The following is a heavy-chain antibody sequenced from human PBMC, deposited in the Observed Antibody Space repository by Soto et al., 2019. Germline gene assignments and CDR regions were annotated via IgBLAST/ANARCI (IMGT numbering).Heavy chain of an antibody. Sequence: VASVKVSCKASGYTFTSYGISWVRQAPGQGLEWMGWISAYNGNTNYAQKLQGRVTMTTDTSTSTAYMELRSLRSDDTAVYYCARDTRSKKYSSSFFFGYWGQGTLVTVSS. CDR1: GYTFTSYG. CDR3: ARDTRSKKYSSSFFFGY. V-gene: IGHV1-18*04. D-gene: IGHD6-6*01. J-gene: IGHJ4*02. CDR2: ISAYNGNT.